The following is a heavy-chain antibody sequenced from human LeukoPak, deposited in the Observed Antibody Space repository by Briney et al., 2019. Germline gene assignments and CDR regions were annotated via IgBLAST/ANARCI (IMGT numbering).Heavy chain of an antibody. J-gene: IGHJ3*02. CDR2: MHYGGDT. D-gene: IGHD3-22*01. CDR3: ARQVPDSSAPEIAFDI. CDR1: GGSFSYDGFC. V-gene: IGHV4-31*03. Sequence: SETLSLTCTVSGGSFSYDGFCWAWIRQHPGKGLEWIGYMHYGGDTHYKPSLKRGLTISVDTSKNDYSLKLSSVTAADTGMYYCARQVPDSSAPEIAFDIWGQGTMVTVSS.